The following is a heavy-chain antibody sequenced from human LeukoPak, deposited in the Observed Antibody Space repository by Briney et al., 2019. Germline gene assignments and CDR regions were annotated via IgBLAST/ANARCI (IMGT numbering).Heavy chain of an antibody. Sequence: PGGSLRLSCAASGFTFSNYAMTWVRQAPGKGLEWVSAISGSGGSTYYADSVKGRFTISRDNSKNTLYLQMNSLRAEDTAVYYCAKDGAGYSSMLAPYYFDYWGQGTLVTVSS. CDR1: GFTFSNYA. D-gene: IGHD6-13*01. CDR2: ISGSGGST. CDR3: AKDGAGYSSMLAPYYFDY. J-gene: IGHJ4*02. V-gene: IGHV3-23*01.